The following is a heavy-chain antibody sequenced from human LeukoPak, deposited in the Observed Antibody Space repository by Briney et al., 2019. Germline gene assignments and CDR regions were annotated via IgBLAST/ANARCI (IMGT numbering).Heavy chain of an antibody. Sequence: PSETLSLTCTVSGGSISSSSYYWGWIRQPPGKGLEWIGSIYYSGSTYYNPSLKSRITISVDTSKTQFSLKLTSVTAADTAVYYCASSDSSGYYVDYWGQGSLVTVSS. CDR1: GGSISSSSYY. CDR2: IYYSGST. J-gene: IGHJ4*02. D-gene: IGHD3-22*01. V-gene: IGHV4-39*07. CDR3: ASSDSSGYYVDY.